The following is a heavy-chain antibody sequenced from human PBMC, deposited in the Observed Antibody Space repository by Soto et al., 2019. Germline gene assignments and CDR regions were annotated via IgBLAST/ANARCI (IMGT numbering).Heavy chain of an antibody. J-gene: IGHJ6*02. V-gene: IGHV1-8*01. CDR1: GYTFTSYD. Sequence: ASVKVSCKASGYTFTSYDINWVRQATGQGLEWMGWMNPNSGNTGYAQKFQGRVAMTRNTSISTAYMELSSLRSEDTAVYYCARGGYCISTSCYYYYYYYGMDVWGQGTTVTVSS. D-gene: IGHD2-2*01. CDR3: ARGGYCISTSCYYYYYYYGMDV. CDR2: MNPNSGNT.